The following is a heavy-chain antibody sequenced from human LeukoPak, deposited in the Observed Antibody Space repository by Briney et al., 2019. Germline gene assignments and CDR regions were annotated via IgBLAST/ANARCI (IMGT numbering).Heavy chain of an antibody. Sequence: ASVKVSCKASGYTFTSYDINWVRQATGQGLEWMGWMNPNSGNTGYAQKFQGRVTMTRNTSISTAYMELSSLRSEDTAVYYCARGGDIVVVPAANSGFDYWGQGTLVTVSS. CDR3: ARGGDIVVVPAANSGFDY. V-gene: IGHV1-8*01. J-gene: IGHJ4*02. CDR1: GYTFTSYD. CDR2: MNPNSGNT. D-gene: IGHD2-2*01.